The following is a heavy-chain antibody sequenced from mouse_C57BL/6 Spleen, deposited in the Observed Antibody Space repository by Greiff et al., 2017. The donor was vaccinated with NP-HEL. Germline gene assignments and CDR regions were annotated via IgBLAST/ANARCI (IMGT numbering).Heavy chain of an antibody. D-gene: IGHD2-4*01. CDR1: GFSLTSYG. V-gene: IGHV2-6*03. CDR2: IWSDGST. J-gene: IGHJ4*01. CDR3: ARPFYYDYDGYAMDY. Sequence: VKLVESGPGLVAPSQSLSITCTVSGFSLTSYGVHWVRQPPGKGLEWLVVIWSDGSTTYNSALKSRLSIRKDNSKSQVFLKMNSLQTDDTAMYYCARPFYYDYDGYAMDYWGQGTSVTVSS.